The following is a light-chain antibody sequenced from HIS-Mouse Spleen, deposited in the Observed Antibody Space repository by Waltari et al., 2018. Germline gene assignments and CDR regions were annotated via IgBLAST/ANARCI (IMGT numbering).Light chain of an antibody. Sequence: DIQMTQSPSTLSASVGDRVNITCRASQNISSWFAWYQQKPGKAPKLLIYKASSLESGVPSRFSGSGSGTEFTLTISSLQPDDFATYYCQQYNSYLTFGPGTKVDIK. CDR1: QNISSW. J-gene: IGKJ3*01. CDR3: QQYNSYLT. CDR2: KAS. V-gene: IGKV1-5*03.